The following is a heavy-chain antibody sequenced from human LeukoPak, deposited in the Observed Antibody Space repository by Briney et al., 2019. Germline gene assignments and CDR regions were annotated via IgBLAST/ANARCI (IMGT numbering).Heavy chain of an antibody. J-gene: IGHJ5*02. V-gene: IGHV3-21*01. D-gene: IGHD4-23*01. CDR3: ARTRDFGVNGFPRSFDP. CDR1: GFTFNSHS. Sequence: PGGSLRLSCAASGFTFNSHSMNWVRQAPGKGLEWVSSITSSSSYIFYADSVKGRFTISRDNAKNSLSLQINSLRAEDTAVYFCARTRDFGVNGFPRSFDPWGQGTLVTVSS. CDR2: ITSSSSYI.